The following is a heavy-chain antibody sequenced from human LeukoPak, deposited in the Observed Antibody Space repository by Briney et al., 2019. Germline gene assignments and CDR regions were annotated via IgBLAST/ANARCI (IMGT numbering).Heavy chain of an antibody. CDR2: IVPMFGTA. V-gene: IGHV1-69*13. CDR1: GGTFSSYA. D-gene: IGHD2-2*01. Sequence: ASVKVSCKASGGTFSSYAISWVRQAPGQGLEWMGGIVPMFGTANYAQKLEARVTITADESTSTAYMELKKLRSEDTAVYYCAGGYCSSTTCLGYYYGMDVWGQGTTVTVS. CDR3: AGGYCSSTTCLGYYYGMDV. J-gene: IGHJ6*02.